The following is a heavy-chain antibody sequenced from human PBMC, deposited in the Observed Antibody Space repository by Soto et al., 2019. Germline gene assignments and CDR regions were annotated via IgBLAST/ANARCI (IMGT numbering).Heavy chain of an antibody. CDR1: GFMFSAYS. CDR3: ARDPSPYTSGWYGIEF. Sequence: GRSLRLSCPASGFMFSAYSMLWVRQAPGKGLEWVAAMSYDGTNTYYSDSVKGQFTISRDNSNNTLFLQMSSLTADDSAVYYCARDPSPYTSGWYGIEFWGIGTLVTVS. J-gene: IGHJ4*01. V-gene: IGHV3-30-3*01. D-gene: IGHD6-19*01. CDR2: MSYDGTNT.